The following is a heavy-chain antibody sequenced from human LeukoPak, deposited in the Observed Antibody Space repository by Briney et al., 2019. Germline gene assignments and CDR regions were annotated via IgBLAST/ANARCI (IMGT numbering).Heavy chain of an antibody. J-gene: IGHJ4*02. Sequence: PGGSLRLSCAASGFTFSSYEMNWVRQAPGKGLEWVSYISSSGSTIYYADSVKGRFTISKDFSTNTLYLDMNTVRPDDTAVYYCALYGAYFAFWGQGTLVTVSS. CDR2: ISSSGSTI. CDR1: GFTFSSYE. V-gene: IGHV3-48*03. D-gene: IGHD4-17*01. CDR3: ALYGAYFAF.